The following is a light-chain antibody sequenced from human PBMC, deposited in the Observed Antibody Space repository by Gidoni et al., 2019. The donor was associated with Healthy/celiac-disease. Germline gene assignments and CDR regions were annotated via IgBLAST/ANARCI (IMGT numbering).Light chain of an antibody. CDR3: QQLNSYPPST. Sequence: DTQLSQSPSFLSASVGDRVTITCRASQGISSYLAWYQQKPGKAPKLLIYAASTLQSGVPSRFSGSGSGTEFTLTISSLQPEDFATYYCQQLNSYPPSTFGQXAKVGIK. CDR2: AAS. CDR1: QGISSY. J-gene: IGKJ1*01. V-gene: IGKV1-9*01.